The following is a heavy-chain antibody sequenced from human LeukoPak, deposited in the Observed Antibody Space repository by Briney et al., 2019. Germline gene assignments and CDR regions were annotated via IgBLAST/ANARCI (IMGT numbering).Heavy chain of an antibody. D-gene: IGHD4-23*01. J-gene: IGHJ5*02. CDR3: ARDAHGKAPGWFDP. Sequence: GASVKVSCKASGYTFTSYAMNWVRQAPGQRLEWMGWINGDNGDTKYSQKFQGRVTITKGTSASVVYMELSSLTSEDTAVYYCARDAHGKAPGWFDPWGQGTLVTVSS. CDR2: INGDNGDT. V-gene: IGHV1-3*01. CDR1: GYTFTSYA.